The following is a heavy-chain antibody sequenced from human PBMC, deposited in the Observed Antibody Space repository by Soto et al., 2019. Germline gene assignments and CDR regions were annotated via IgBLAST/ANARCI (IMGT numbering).Heavy chain of an antibody. Sequence: VASVKVSCKASGYTFTSYAMHWVRQAPGQRLEWMGWINAGNGNTKYSQKFQGRVTITRDTSASTAYMELSSLRSEDTAVYYCARASTIAVAGFNDYWGQGTLVTVSS. J-gene: IGHJ4*02. CDR3: ARASTIAVAGFNDY. D-gene: IGHD6-19*01. V-gene: IGHV1-3*01. CDR1: GYTFTSYA. CDR2: INAGNGNT.